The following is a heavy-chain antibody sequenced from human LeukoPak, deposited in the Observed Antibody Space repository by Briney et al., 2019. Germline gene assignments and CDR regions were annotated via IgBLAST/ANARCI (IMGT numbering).Heavy chain of an antibody. D-gene: IGHD1-26*01. CDR2: ITSTSSII. J-gene: IGHJ4*02. CDR3: ARVMYSPEKTPEDF. Sequence: SGGSLRLSCAASGFTLSSHSMTWVRQAPGKGLEWVSYITSTSSIIYYADSVKGRFTISRDNAKNSLYLQMNNLRVEDTAVYYCARVMYSPEKTPEDFWGQGTLVTVSS. CDR1: GFTLSSHS. V-gene: IGHV3-48*04.